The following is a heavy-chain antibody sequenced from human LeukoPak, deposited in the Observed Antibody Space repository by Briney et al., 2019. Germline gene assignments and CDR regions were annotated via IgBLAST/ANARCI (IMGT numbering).Heavy chain of an antibody. V-gene: IGHV4-59*12. CDR3: ARARNSGLDF. Sequence: SETLSLTCTVSGASITINYWTWIRQSPGKGLEWIGFIYHTGSTNYNPSLKSRVTISVDTSENQFSLKLSSVTAADTAVYYCARARNSGLDFWGQGTLVTVSS. D-gene: IGHD4-23*01. CDR2: IYHTGST. J-gene: IGHJ4*02. CDR1: GASITINY.